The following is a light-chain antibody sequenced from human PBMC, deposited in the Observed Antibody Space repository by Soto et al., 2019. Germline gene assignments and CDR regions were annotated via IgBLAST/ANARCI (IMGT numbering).Light chain of an antibody. CDR3: QLFESNRVFV. CDR2: DVA. Sequence: SYELAQPPSVSVAPGQTARITCGGNNIGSHSVHWYQQKPGQAPVLVVYDVADRPSGVPERFSGSKSGNMATLTICRVEAEDEADYYCQLFESNRVFVFGTGTKVTVL. J-gene: IGLJ1*01. CDR1: NIGSHS. V-gene: IGLV3-21*02.